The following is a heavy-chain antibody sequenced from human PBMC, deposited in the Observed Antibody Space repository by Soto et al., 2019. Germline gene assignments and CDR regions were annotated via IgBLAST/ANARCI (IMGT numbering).Heavy chain of an antibody. CDR1: GGSFSGYY. J-gene: IGHJ4*02. Sequence: SETLSLTCAVYGGSFSGYYWSWIRQPPGKGLEWIGEINHSGSTNYNPPQKSRVTISVDTSKNQFSLKLSSVTAADTAVYYCARYYDSSGYYYLDYWGQGTLVPVSS. CDR3: ARYYDSSGYYYLDY. V-gene: IGHV4-34*01. CDR2: INHSGST. D-gene: IGHD3-22*01.